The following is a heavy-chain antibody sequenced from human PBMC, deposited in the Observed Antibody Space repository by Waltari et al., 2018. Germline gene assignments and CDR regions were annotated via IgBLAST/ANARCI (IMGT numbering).Heavy chain of an antibody. J-gene: IGHJ4*02. CDR2: VYGCGNT. CDR1: GDSMSRAYW. V-gene: IGHV4-4*02. Sequence: QLQLQESGPGLVKPSGTLSLTCGVSGDSMSRAYWWGWVRQPPGKGLEWIGQVYGCGNTNYNPSFESRVTVELDTYNKKFSLKVTSATAADTAVYYCARDRGRGLYLDSWGPG. D-gene: IGHD2-15*01. CDR3: ARDRGRGLYLDS.